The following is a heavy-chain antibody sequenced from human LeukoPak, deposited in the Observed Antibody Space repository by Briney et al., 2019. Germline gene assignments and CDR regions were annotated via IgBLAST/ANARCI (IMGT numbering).Heavy chain of an antibody. V-gene: IGHV3-48*03. CDR3: ARTGSDSGYDWGYYFDY. J-gene: IGHJ4*02. Sequence: GGSLRLSCAASGFTFSSYEMNWVRQAPGKGLEWVSYISSSGSTIYYADSVKGRFTISRDNAKNSLYLQMNSLRAEDTAVYYCARTGSDSGYDWGYYFDYWGQGTLVTVSS. CDR1: GFTFSSYE. CDR2: ISSSGSTI. D-gene: IGHD5-12*01.